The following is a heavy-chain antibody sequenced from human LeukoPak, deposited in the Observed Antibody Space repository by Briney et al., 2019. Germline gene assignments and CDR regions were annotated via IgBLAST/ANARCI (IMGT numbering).Heavy chain of an antibody. D-gene: IGHD3-3*01. V-gene: IGHV1-8*03. CDR1: GYTFTNFD. J-gene: IGHJ5*02. CDR3: ARSFVDYWSGYYRRDWFDP. CDR2: MSPNTGKT. Sequence: ASVKVSCKASGYTFTNFDINWVRQATGQGLEWVGRMSPNTGKTDYAQQFQGRVTITRDTSINTVYMELSSLRTDDTAVYYCARSFVDYWSGYYRRDWFDPWGQGTLVTVSS.